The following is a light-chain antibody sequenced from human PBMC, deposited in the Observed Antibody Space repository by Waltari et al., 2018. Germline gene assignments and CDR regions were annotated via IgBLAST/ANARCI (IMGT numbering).Light chain of an antibody. CDR3: CTFAGYGIYV. V-gene: IGLV2-23*02. CDR2: ELT. CDR1: KDNIGSTHL. J-gene: IGLJ1*01. Sequence: QSALTQPASVSGSPGQSITISCTGTKDNIGSTHLVSWYQRHPGKAPKLILYELTKRPSGASGRFSGSKSGNTASLTISGLQAEDEGDFYCCTFAGYGIYVFETGTVVTVL.